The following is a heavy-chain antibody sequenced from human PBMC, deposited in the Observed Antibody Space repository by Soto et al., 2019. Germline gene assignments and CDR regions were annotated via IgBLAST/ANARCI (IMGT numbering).Heavy chain of an antibody. CDR1: GYSFTSYA. Sequence: ASVKVSCKASGYSFTSYAMHCVRQAPGQRLEWMGWINAGNGNTKYSQKFQGRVTITRDTSASTAYMELSSLRSEDTAVYYCARESFMAYYYDSSGYQLSSWGQGTLVTVSS. D-gene: IGHD3-22*01. V-gene: IGHV1-3*01. CDR2: INAGNGNT. J-gene: IGHJ4*02. CDR3: ARESFMAYYYDSSGYQLSS.